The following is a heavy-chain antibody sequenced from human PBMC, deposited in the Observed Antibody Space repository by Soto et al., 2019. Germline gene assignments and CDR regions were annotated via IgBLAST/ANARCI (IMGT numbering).Heavy chain of an antibody. CDR3: AKEGRGYYGSGSPRSSYYYYGMDV. J-gene: IGHJ6*02. D-gene: IGHD3-10*01. CDR2: ISYDGSNK. V-gene: IGHV3-30*18. Sequence: QVQLVVSGGGVVQPGRSLRLSCAASGFTFSRYGMHWVRQAPGKGLEWVAVISYDGSNKYYADSVKGRFTISRDNSKNTLYLQMNSLRAEDTAVYYCAKEGRGYYGSGSPRSSYYYYGMDVWGQGTTVTVSS. CDR1: GFTFSRYG.